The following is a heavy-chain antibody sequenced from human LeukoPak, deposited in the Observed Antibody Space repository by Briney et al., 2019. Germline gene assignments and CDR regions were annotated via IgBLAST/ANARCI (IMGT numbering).Heavy chain of an antibody. CDR1: GYTFTSYD. Sequence: GASVKVSCKASGYTFTSYDINWVRQATGQGLEWMGWMNPNSGNTGYAQKFQGRVTMTRNTSISTAYKELSSLRSEDTAVYYCARGPDDSSSALSYYYYGMDVWGQGTTVTVSS. D-gene: IGHD6-6*01. CDR2: MNPNSGNT. CDR3: ARGPDDSSSALSYYYYGMDV. J-gene: IGHJ6*02. V-gene: IGHV1-8*01.